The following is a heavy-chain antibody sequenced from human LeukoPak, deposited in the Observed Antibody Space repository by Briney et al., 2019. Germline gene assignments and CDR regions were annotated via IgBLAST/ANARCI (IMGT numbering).Heavy chain of an antibody. J-gene: IGHJ4*02. V-gene: IGHV4-59*08. Sequence: PSETLSLTCTVSGGSISSYYWSWLRQPPGKGLEWIGYIYYSGSTNYNPSLKSRVTISVDTSKNQFSLKLSSVTAADTAVYYCARYDSSGYYLALDYWGQGTLVTVSS. CDR2: IYYSGST. CDR1: GGSISSYY. CDR3: ARYDSSGYYLALDY. D-gene: IGHD3-22*01.